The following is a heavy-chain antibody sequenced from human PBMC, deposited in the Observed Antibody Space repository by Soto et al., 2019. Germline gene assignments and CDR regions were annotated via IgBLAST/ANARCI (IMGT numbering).Heavy chain of an antibody. CDR3: VRDVSILTGYYKGNFDY. CDR1: GYIFTNYY. J-gene: IGHJ4*02. V-gene: IGHV1-46*01. D-gene: IGHD3-9*01. Sequence: QVQLVPSGAEVRKPGASVTVSCKASGYIFTNYYMHWVRQAPGQGLEWMGIINPTGGSPTYAQIFQGRVTVTRDTSTSTVYLELRSLRSEDTAVYYCVRDVSILTGYYKGNFDYWGQGSLVTVSS. CDR2: INPTGGSP.